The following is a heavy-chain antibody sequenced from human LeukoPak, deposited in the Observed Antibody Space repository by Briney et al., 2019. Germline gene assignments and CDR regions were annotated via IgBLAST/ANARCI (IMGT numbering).Heavy chain of an antibody. CDR3: AKDRVYEIFYSRFDP. CDR1: RFTFSSYA. V-gene: IGHV3-30*04. Sequence: GGSLRLSCAASRFTFSSYAMHWVRQAPGKGLEWVAVISYDGSNKYYADSVKGRFTISRDNSKNTLYLQMNSLRAEDTAVYYCAKDRVYEIFYSRFDPWGQGTLVTVSS. J-gene: IGHJ5*02. D-gene: IGHD2-8*01. CDR2: ISYDGSNK.